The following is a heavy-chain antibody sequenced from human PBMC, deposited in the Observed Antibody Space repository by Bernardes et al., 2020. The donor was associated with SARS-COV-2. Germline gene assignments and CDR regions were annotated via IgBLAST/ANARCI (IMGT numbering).Heavy chain of an antibody. J-gene: IGHJ6*02. V-gene: IGHV3-7*01. Sequence: GSLRLSCAASGFTFSSYWMSWVRQAPGKGLEWVANIKQDGSEKYYVDSVKGRFTISRDNAKNSLYLQMNSLRAEDTAVYYCHYGLYYYYYGMDVWGQGTTVTVSS. D-gene: IGHD4-17*01. CDR1: GFTFSSYW. CDR3: HYGLYYYYYGMDV. CDR2: IKQDGSEK.